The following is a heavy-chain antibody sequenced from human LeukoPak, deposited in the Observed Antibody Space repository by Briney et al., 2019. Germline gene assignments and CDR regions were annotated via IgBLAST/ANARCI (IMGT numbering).Heavy chain of an antibody. Sequence: GGSLRLSCAASGFTFSSYSMNWVRQAPGKGLEWVSYISSSSSTIYYADSVKGRFTISRDNAKNSLYLQMNSLRAEDTAVYYCARDLGYCSGGSCYGMDVWGQGTTVTVSS. J-gene: IGHJ6*02. CDR2: ISSSSSTI. CDR1: GFTFSSYS. CDR3: ARDLGYCSGGSCYGMDV. V-gene: IGHV3-48*04. D-gene: IGHD2-15*01.